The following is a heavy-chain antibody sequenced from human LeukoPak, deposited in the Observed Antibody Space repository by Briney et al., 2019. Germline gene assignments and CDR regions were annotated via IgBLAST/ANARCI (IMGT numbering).Heavy chain of an antibody. CDR2: IYHSGST. V-gene: IGHV4-4*02. J-gene: IGHJ4*02. CDR3: ARVSSLVTIFGVVTSAIDY. D-gene: IGHD3-3*01. Sequence: KASETLSLTCAVSGGSISSSNWWSWVRQPPGKGLEWIGEIYHSGSTNYNPSLKSRVTISVDKSKNQFSLKLSSVTAADTAVYYCARVSSLVTIFGVVTSAIDYWGQGTLVTVSS. CDR1: GGSISSSNW.